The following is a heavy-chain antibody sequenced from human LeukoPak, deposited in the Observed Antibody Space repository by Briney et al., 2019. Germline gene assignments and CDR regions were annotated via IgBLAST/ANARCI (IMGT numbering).Heavy chain of an antibody. CDR2: IDNSGTT. CDR1: GGSVTSSSSY. D-gene: IGHD3-10*01. CDR3: ARLPGLLWFGEPRPFDP. J-gene: IGHJ5*02. Sequence: KPSETLSLTCSVSGGSVTSSSSYWGWIRQPPGKGLEWIATIDNSGTTYYNAPLKSRVAISVDTSKNQFSLKLSSVTAADTAVYYCARLPGLLWFGEPRPFDPWGQGTLVTVSS. V-gene: IGHV4-39*07.